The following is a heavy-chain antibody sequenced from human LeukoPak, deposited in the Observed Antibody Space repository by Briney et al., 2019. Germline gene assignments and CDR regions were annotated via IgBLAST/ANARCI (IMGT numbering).Heavy chain of an antibody. CDR2: ISSRGSTI. CDR3: ARSRIAAASPVGY. CDR1: GFTFSDYY. V-gene: IGHV3-11*04. J-gene: IGHJ4*02. Sequence: PGGSLRLSCAASGFTFSDYYMSWIRQAPGKGLEWVSYISSRGSTIYYADSVKGRFTISRDNAKNSLYLQMNSLRAEDTAVYYCARSRIAAASPVGYWGQGTLVTVSS. D-gene: IGHD6-13*01.